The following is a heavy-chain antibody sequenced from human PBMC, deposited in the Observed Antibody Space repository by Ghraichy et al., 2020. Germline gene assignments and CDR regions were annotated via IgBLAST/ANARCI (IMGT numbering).Heavy chain of an antibody. CDR1: GFTFSSYW. D-gene: IGHD6-13*01. V-gene: IGHV3-74*01. CDR2: INSDGSST. J-gene: IGHJ3*02. CDR3: ARDKAAAGTRNAFDI. Sequence: GGSLRLSCAASGFTFSSYWMHWVRQAPGKGLVWVSRINSDGSSTTYADSVKGRFTVSRDNAKNTLYLQMNSLRAEDTAVYYCARDKAAAGTRNAFDIWGQGTMVTVSS.